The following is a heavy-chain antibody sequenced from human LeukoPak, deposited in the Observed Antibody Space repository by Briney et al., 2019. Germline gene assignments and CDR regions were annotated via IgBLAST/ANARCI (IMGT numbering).Heavy chain of an antibody. D-gene: IGHD3-10*01. CDR1: GFTFSSYG. CDR3: AKDRTRRGADYCFDY. Sequence: GGSLRLSCAASGFTFSSYGIHWVRQAPGKGLEWVAVISTDGNDKYYADFVKGRFTISRDNSKSTLYLQMNSLRAEDTAVYYCAKDRTRRGADYCFDYWGQGTLVTVSS. V-gene: IGHV3-30*18. CDR2: ISTDGNDK. J-gene: IGHJ4*02.